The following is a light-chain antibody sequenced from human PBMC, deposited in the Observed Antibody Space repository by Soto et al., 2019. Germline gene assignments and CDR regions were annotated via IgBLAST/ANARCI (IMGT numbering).Light chain of an antibody. CDR1: QSVSSSY. V-gene: IGKV3-20*01. CDR2: GAS. Sequence: EIVLTQSPGTLSLSPGERATLSCRASQSVSSSYLAWYQQKPGQAPRLLIYGASNRATGIPDRFSGSGSGTDFSLTISRLDPEDFAIYYCQHYGSSPYTFGQGTVMEIK. J-gene: IGKJ2*01. CDR3: QHYGSSPYT.